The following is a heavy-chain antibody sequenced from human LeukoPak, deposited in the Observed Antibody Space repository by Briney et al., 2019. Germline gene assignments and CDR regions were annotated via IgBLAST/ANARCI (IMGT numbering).Heavy chain of an antibody. V-gene: IGHV3-53*01. CDR1: GFTVSSNY. D-gene: IGHD6-6*01. CDR3: ASTQEYSSSIAFDY. CDR2: IYSGGST. Sequence: SGGSLRLSCAASGFTVSSNYMSWVRQAPGKGLEWVSVIYSGGSTYYADSVKGRFTISRDNSKNTLYLQMNSLGAEDTAVYYCASTQEYSSSIAFDYWGQGTLVTVSS. J-gene: IGHJ4*02.